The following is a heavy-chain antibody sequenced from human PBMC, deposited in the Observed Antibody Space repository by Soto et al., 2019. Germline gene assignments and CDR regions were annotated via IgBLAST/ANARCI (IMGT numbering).Heavy chain of an antibody. V-gene: IGHV4-59*01. CDR3: ARTRTTVTMYNWFDP. J-gene: IGHJ5*02. D-gene: IGHD4-17*01. CDR1: GGSISSYY. Sequence: SETLSLTCTVSGGSISSYYWSWIRQPPGKGLEWIGYIYYSGSTNYNPSLKSRVTISVDTSKNQFSLKLSSVTAADTAVYYCARTRTTVTMYNWFDPWGQGTLVTVSS. CDR2: IYYSGST.